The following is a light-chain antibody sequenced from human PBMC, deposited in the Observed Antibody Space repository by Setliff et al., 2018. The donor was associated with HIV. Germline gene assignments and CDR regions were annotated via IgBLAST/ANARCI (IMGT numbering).Light chain of an antibody. CDR3: CSYAGSYTDV. V-gene: IGLV1-40*01. J-gene: IGLJ1*01. CDR1: SFNIGAGFD. CDR2: GDN. Sequence: QSVLTQPPSVSGAPGQRVTISCTGNSFNIGAGFDVHWYQLFPGSAPKLLVYGDNNRPSGVPDRFSGSKSGNTASLIISGLQAEDEALYYCCSYAGSYTDVFGTGTKVTVL.